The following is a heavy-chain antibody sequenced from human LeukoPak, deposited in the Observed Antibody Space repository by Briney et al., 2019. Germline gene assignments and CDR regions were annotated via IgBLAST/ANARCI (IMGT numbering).Heavy chain of an antibody. J-gene: IGHJ5*02. Sequence: GGSLRLSCAASGFSVTSNYMSWVRQGPGKGLEWVSLIYNDGSTYYSDSVKGRFTISRDNAKNSLYLQMNSLRAEDTAVYYCAREDSSSWYGGGNWFDPWGQGTLVTVSS. V-gene: IGHV3-53*01. CDR1: GFSVTSNY. D-gene: IGHD6-13*01. CDR3: AREDSSSWYGGGNWFDP. CDR2: IYNDGST.